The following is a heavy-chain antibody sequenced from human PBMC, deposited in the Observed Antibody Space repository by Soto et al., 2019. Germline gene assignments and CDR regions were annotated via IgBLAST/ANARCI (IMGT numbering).Heavy chain of an antibody. Sequence: EVQLVESGGGLVQPGGSLRLSCAASGFTFSGYSMFWVRQAPGKGLEYVSAINTNGVNTFYAKSVKGRFTISRDNSKNTMYLQMGSVSAEDMAVYYCARGRVEDSSGWASYFDYWGQGTLVTVSS. J-gene: IGHJ4*02. CDR2: INTNGVNT. V-gene: IGHV3-64*01. D-gene: IGHD6-19*01. CDR1: GFTFSGYS. CDR3: ARGRVEDSSGWASYFDY.